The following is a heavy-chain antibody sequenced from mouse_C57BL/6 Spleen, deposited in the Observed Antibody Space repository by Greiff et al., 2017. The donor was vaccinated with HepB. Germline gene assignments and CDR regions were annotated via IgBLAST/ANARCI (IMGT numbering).Heavy chain of an antibody. J-gene: IGHJ1*03. CDR3: ATYAYGSSYWYFDD. V-gene: IGHV7-3*01. Sequence: EVMLVESGGGLVQPGGSLSLSCAASGFTFTDYYMSWVRQPPGKALEWWGFIRNKANGSTTEYSASVKGWFTISRDDSQSILQIQLDALRAEDSSSYYGATYAYGSSYWYFDDWGTVTTVTVSS. CDR2: IRNKANGSTT. CDR1: GFTFTDYY. D-gene: IGHD1-1*01.